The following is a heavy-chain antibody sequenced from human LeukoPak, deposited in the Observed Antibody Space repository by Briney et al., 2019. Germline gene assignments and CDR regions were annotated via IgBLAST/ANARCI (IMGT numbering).Heavy chain of an antibody. D-gene: IGHD3-10*01. Sequence: GGSLRLSCAASGFTFDNAWISWVRQAPGKGLEWLGRIRSKADGGTTDYATPVKGRFTFSRDDSKSTLYLQMNSLKTEDTAVYYCTTLGSDDYWGQGTLVTVSS. CDR2: IRSKADGGTT. CDR1: GFTFDNAW. V-gene: IGHV3-15*01. CDR3: TTLGSDDY. J-gene: IGHJ4*02.